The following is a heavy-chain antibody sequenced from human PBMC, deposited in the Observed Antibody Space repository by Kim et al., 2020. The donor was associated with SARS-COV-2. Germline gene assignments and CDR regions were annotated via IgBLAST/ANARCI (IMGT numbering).Heavy chain of an antibody. D-gene: IGHD2-15*01. CDR2: GGST. Sequence: GGSTTNTQKFQGRATMTRDTSTSTIYMELSSLRSEDTAVYYCVRGGTFDIWGQGTMVTVSS. CDR3: VRGGTFDI. V-gene: IGHV1-46*01. J-gene: IGHJ3*02.